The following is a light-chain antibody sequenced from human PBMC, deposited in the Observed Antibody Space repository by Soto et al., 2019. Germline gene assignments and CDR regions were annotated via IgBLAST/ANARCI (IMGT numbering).Light chain of an antibody. J-gene: IGLJ2*01. Sequence: QSVLTQPPSVSAAPGQKVTISCSGTSSNVGDNYVSWYQQLPGTAPRLLIFDNNYRPSGIPDRFSGSKSGTSATLGITGLQTGDEGDYYCETWDSSLTAVVFGGGTKVTVL. V-gene: IGLV1-51*01. CDR1: SSNVGDNY. CDR2: DNN. CDR3: ETWDSSLTAVV.